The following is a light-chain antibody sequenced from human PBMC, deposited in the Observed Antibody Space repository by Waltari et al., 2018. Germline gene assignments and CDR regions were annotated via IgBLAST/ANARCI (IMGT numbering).Light chain of an antibody. Sequence: QLVLTQSPSASAPLGASVTLTCTLSSGPSSNVIAWPQQQAEKSPQCWMKDNSDGSHSKGDKIPDRFSGSRAGAERYLTISNRQSEDVADYYCQTGGHGTWVFGGGTKLTVL. CDR2: DNSDGSH. J-gene: IGLJ3*02. CDR3: QTGGHGTWV. V-gene: IGLV4-69*01. CDR1: SGPSSNV.